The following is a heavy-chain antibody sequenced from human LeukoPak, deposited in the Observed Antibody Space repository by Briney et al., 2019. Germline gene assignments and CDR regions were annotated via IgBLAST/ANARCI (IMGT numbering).Heavy chain of an antibody. CDR3: ARDHRYAFDN. D-gene: IGHD5-12*01. Sequence: PGGALRVSSAPSRFTFFDYSVSWGREGLGEGRGWISYIGISSGNTKYADSAKGRFTISRGKARNSLYLQMNSLRVEDTAVYYCARDHRYAFDNWGQGTLVTVSS. J-gene: IGHJ4*01. V-gene: IGHV3-11*06. CDR1: RFTFFDYS. CDR2: IGISSGNT.